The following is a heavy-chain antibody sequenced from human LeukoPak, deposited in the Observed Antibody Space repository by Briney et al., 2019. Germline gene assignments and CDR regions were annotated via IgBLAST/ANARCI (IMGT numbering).Heavy chain of an antibody. Sequence: PSQTLSLTCAVSGGSISSGGYSWSWIRQPPGKGLEWIGYIYHSGSTNYNPSLKSRVTISVDTSKNQFSLKLSSVTAADTAVYYCARHPKGLYGSGSYIAYFDYWGQGTLVTVSS. CDR1: GGSISSGGYS. CDR2: IYHSGST. V-gene: IGHV4-30-2*01. CDR3: ARHPKGLYGSGSYIAYFDY. D-gene: IGHD3-10*01. J-gene: IGHJ4*02.